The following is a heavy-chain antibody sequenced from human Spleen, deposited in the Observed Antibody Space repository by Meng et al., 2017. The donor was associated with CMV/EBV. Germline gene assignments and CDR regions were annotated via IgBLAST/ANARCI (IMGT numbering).Heavy chain of an antibody. V-gene: IGHV4-59*01. D-gene: IGHD1-26*01. CDR2: IYYSGST. J-gene: IGHJ5*02. CDR3: ARDLRIVGVVASFDP. CDR1: AGSISSYY. Sequence: GSLRLSCTVSAGSISSYYWSWIRQPPGKGLEWIGYIYYSGSTNYNPSLKSRVTISVDTSKNQFSLKLTSVTAADTAMYYCARDLRIVGVVASFDPWGQGTLVTVSS.